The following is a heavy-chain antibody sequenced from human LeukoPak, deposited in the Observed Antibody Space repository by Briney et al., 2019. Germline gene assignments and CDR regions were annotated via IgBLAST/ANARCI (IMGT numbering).Heavy chain of an antibody. J-gene: IGHJ6*03. V-gene: IGHV3-20*04. CDR2: INWNGGST. CDR1: GFTFDDYG. Sequence: GGSLRLSCAASGFTFDDYGLSWVRQAPGKGLEWVSGINWNGGSTGYADSVKGRFTISRDNAKNSLYLQMNSLRAEDTALYYCARSGYYYYYYMDVWGKGTTVTVSS. CDR3: ARSGYYYYYYMDV. D-gene: IGHD3-3*01.